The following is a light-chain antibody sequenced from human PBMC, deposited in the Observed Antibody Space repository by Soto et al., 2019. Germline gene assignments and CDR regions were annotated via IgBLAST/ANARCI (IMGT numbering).Light chain of an antibody. CDR1: QSISSY. V-gene: IGKV1-39*01. CDR3: QQSYSTPLT. CDR2: AAS. J-gene: IGKJ4*01. Sequence: GDRVTINCRASQSISSYLNWYQQKPGKAPKLLIYAASSLQSGVPSRFSGSGSGTDFTLTISSLQPEDFATYYCQQSYSTPLTFGGGTKVDIK.